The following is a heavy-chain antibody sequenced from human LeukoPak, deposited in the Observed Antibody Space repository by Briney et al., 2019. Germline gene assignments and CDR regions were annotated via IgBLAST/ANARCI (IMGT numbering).Heavy chain of an antibody. J-gene: IGHJ5*02. CDR3: ARRGPVVVPAAIRWFDP. CDR2: INHSGST. V-gene: IGHV4-34*01. D-gene: IGHD2-2*01. CDR1: GGSFSGYY. Sequence: SETLSLTCAVYGGSFSGYYWSWIRQPPGKGLEWIGEINHSGSTNYNPSLKSRVTISVDTSKNQFSLKLSSVTAADTAVYYCARRGPVVVPAAIRWFDPWGQGTLVTVSS.